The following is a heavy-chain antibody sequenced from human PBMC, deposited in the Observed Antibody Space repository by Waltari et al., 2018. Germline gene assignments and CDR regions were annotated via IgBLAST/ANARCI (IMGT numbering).Heavy chain of an antibody. J-gene: IGHJ4*02. CDR2: INWNGGRT. CDR1: GFTFDDYG. D-gene: IGHD2-2*01. CDR3: ARDLRIYCSSTSCYSFDY. Sequence: EVQLVESGGGVVRPGGSLRLSCAASGFTFDDYGMSWVRQAPGKGLEWVSGINWNGGRTGYADSVKGRFTISRDNAKNSLYLQMNSLRAEDTALYYCARDLRIYCSSTSCYSFDYWGQGTLVTVSS. V-gene: IGHV3-20*04.